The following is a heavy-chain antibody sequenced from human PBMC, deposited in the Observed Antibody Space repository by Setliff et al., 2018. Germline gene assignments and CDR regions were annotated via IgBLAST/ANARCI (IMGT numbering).Heavy chain of an antibody. J-gene: IGHJ4*02. Sequence: ASVKVSCKASGYTFSNYGVTWVRQAPGQGLEWMGWVTVYNGNTKYVQNLQGRLTLTTDIPTSTAYMELGSLTTDDTAVYYCARVESMVRGKNILRHFDYWGQGIQVTVSS. CDR3: ARVESMVRGKNILRHFDY. CDR2: VTVYNGNT. D-gene: IGHD3-10*01. V-gene: IGHV1-18*01. CDR1: GYTFSNYG.